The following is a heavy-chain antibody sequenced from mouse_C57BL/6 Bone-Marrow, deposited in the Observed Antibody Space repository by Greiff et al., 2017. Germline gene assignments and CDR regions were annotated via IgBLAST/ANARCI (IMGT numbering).Heavy chain of an antibody. CDR2: ISGGGGNT. CDR1: GFTFSSYT. D-gene: IGHD1-1*01. J-gene: IGHJ1*03. V-gene: IGHV5-9*01. CDR3: ASPLYYYGSSYSYWYFDV. Sequence: EVQRVESGGGLVKPGGSLKLSCAASGFTFSSYTMSWVRQTPEKRLEWVATISGGGGNTYYPDSVKGRFTISRDNAKNTLYLQMSSLRSEDTALYYCASPLYYYGSSYSYWYFDVWGTGTTVTVSS.